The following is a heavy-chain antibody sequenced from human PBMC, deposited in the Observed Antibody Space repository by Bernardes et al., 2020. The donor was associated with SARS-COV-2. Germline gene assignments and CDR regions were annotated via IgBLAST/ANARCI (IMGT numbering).Heavy chain of an antibody. V-gene: IGHV3-48*01. D-gene: IGHD3-22*01. CDR1: GFTFSSYS. J-gene: IGHJ4*02. CDR3: ARDLSWDYYDSSGYFYFDY. Sequence: GGSLRLSCAASGFTFSSYSMNWVRQAPGKGLEWVSYISSSSSTIYYADSVKGRFTISIDTAKNSLYLQMNSLRAEDTAVYYCARDLSWDYYDSSGYFYFDYWGQGTLVTVSS. CDR2: ISSSSSTI.